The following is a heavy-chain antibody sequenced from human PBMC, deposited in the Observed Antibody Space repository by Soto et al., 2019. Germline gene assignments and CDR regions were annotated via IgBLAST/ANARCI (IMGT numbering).Heavy chain of an antibody. V-gene: IGHV3-23*01. CDR2: ISGSGGST. CDR3: AKESSPRPIPGAFDI. CDR1: GFTFSSYA. J-gene: IGHJ3*02. Sequence: EVQLLESGGGLVQPGGSLRLSCAASGFTFSSYAMSWVRQAPGKGLEWVSAISGSGGSTYYADSVKGRFTISRDNSKNRLYLQMNSQRADDTAVYYCAKESSPRPIPGAFDIWGQGTMVTVSS. D-gene: IGHD3-10*01.